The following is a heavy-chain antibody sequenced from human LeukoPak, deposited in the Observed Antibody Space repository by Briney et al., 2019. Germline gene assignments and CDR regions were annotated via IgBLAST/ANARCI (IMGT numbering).Heavy chain of an antibody. J-gene: IGHJ3*02. V-gene: IGHV3-48*02. Sequence: GGTVRLSCAASGFTFSTYSMNWVRQAPGKGLEWVSYISSSSSTIYYADSVKGRFTISRDNAKNSLYPQMNSLRDEDTAVYHCASWGIAGAFDKWAHVTMVTVSS. D-gene: IGHD6-13*01. CDR3: ASWGIAGAFDK. CDR2: ISSSSSTI. CDR1: GFTFSTYS.